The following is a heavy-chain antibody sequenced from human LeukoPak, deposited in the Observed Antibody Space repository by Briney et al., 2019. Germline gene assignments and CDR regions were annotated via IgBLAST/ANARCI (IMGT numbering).Heavy chain of an antibody. CDR1: GGSISTYY. Sequence: ETLSLTCSVSGGSISTYYWNWVRQAPGKGLEWVSYISSSSKTIYYADSVKGRFTISRDNAKNSLYLQMNSLRDEDSAVYYCARDQGIFDYWGQGTLVTVSS. CDR3: ARDQGIFDY. J-gene: IGHJ4*02. V-gene: IGHV3-48*02. CDR2: ISSSSKTI.